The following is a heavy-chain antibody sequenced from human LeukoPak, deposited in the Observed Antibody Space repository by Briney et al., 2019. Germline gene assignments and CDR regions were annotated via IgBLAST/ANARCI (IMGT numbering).Heavy chain of an antibody. D-gene: IGHD3-10*01. Sequence: PGGSLRLSCAASGFTFSSYAMHWVRQAPGKGLEWVAVISYDGSSKYYADSVKGRFTISRDNSKNTLYLQMNSLRAEDTAVYYCARAREIGITMVRGYFDYWGQGTLVTVSS. J-gene: IGHJ4*02. CDR3: ARAREIGITMVRGYFDY. CDR1: GFTFSSYA. V-gene: IGHV3-30-3*01. CDR2: ISYDGSSK.